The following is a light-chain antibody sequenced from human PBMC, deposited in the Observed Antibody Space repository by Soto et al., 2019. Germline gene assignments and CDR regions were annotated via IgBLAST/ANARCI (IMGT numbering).Light chain of an antibody. CDR2: AAF. J-gene: IGKJ4*01. CDR3: QQSYSTPVT. Sequence: DIQMTQSPSSLSASVGDRVTITCRASQSISTYLNWYQQKPGKAPKLLIYAAFSLQSGVPSRFSGSGSGTDFTLTINTLQPEDFATYYCQQSYSTPVTFGGGTKVEIK. V-gene: IGKV1-39*01. CDR1: QSISTY.